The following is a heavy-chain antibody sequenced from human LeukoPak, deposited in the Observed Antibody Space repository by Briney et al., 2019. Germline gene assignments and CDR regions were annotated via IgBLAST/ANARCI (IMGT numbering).Heavy chain of an antibody. CDR1: GFTLSSCA. CDR3: AKRGAEVGTTVAPGDY. CDR2: ISGNGHA. Sequence: GGSLRLSCAASGFTLSSCAMNWVRQAPGKGLEWVTAISGNGHAYYADSVKGRFTISRDNSKNTLYLQMNSLRAEDTAVYYCAKRGAEVGTTVAPGDYWGQGTLLTVSS. J-gene: IGHJ4*02. D-gene: IGHD1-26*01. V-gene: IGHV3-23*01.